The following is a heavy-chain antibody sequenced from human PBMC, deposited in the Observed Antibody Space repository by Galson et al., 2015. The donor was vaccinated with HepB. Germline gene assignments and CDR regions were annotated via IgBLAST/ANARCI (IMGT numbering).Heavy chain of an antibody. Sequence: SCKASGYTFTSYGISWVRQAPGQGLEWMGWISAYNGNTNYAQKLQGRVTMTTDTSTSTAYMELRSLRSDDTAVYYCARSSWELLNWYFDLWGRGILVTVSS. V-gene: IGHV1-18*04. J-gene: IGHJ2*01. CDR2: ISAYNGNT. CDR3: ARSSWELLNWYFDL. D-gene: IGHD1-26*01. CDR1: GYTFTSYG.